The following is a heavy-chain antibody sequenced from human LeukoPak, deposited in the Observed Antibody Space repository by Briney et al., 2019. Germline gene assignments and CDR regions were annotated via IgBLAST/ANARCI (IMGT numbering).Heavy chain of an antibody. CDR1: GFTFSSYW. V-gene: IGHV3-7*03. Sequence: PGGSLRLSCAASGFTFSSYWMSWVRQAPGKGLEWVANIKQDGSEKYYVDSVKGRFTISRDNAKNSLYLQMSSLRVEDTAVYYCARDQNYDFWSGYFRPNWFDPWGQGTLVTVSS. D-gene: IGHD3-3*01. CDR3: ARDQNYDFWSGYFRPNWFDP. J-gene: IGHJ5*02. CDR2: IKQDGSEK.